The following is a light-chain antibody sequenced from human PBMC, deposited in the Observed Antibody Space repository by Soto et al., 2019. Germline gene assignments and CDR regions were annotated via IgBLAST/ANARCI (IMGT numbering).Light chain of an antibody. V-gene: IGKV3-15*01. CDR1: QSISSN. CDR3: QHYNWGT. Sequence: EIVMTQSPATLSVSPGERATLSCRASQSISSNLVWYQQKPGQAPRLLIYGASTRATGIPARFSGSGSGTEFTLTISSLQSEDFAVYDCQHYNWGTFGPGTKVDVK. J-gene: IGKJ3*01. CDR2: GAS.